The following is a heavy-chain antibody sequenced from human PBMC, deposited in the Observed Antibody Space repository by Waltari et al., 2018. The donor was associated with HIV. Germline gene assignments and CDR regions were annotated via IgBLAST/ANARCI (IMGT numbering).Heavy chain of an antibody. D-gene: IGHD6-19*01. CDR3: AKAVGDTSGRYWGGDV. Sequence: EVQLVESGGGLVQPGGSMRLSCAGSGFTFSNYEMTWVRQAPGKGVELISYISAGGTKDYADSVKGRFSISRDNAKNSLYLQMNSLRAEDTAVYYCAKAVGDTSGRYWGGDVWGQGTTVTVSS. CDR2: ISAGGTK. V-gene: IGHV3-48*03. J-gene: IGHJ6*02. CDR1: GFTFSNYE.